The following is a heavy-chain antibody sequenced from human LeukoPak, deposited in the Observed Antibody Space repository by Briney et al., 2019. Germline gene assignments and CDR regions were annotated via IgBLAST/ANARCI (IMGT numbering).Heavy chain of an antibody. CDR3: AAARVPEYFQH. Sequence: PGGSLRLSCAASGFKFSSYVMRWVRQAPGKGLEWVSVISGNGDTTYYADSVKGRFTISRDNSKNTLYLQMNSLRAEDTAVYYCAAARVPEYFQHWGQGTLVTVSS. CDR2: ISGNGDTT. V-gene: IGHV3-23*01. D-gene: IGHD5-18*01. J-gene: IGHJ1*01. CDR1: GFKFSSYV.